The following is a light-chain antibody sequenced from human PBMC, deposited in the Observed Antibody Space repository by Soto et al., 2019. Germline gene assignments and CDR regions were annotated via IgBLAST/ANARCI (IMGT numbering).Light chain of an antibody. CDR3: EAWDDSMNGLYV. Sequence: QSVLTQPTSASGTPWQRGTISCSGSSSNIGSNTVNWSQQLPGTAPKLLIYSNNQRPSGVPDRFSGSKSGTSASLAISELQSENDTDSYCEAWDDSMNGLYVFATGTKLTVL. V-gene: IGLV1-44*01. CDR2: SNN. J-gene: IGLJ1*01. CDR1: SSNIGSNT.